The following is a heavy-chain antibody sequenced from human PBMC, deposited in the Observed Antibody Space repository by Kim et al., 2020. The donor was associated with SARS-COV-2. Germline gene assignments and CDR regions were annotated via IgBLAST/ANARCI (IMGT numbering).Heavy chain of an antibody. V-gene: IGHV3-11*06. Sequence: RFTISRDNAKNSLYLQMNSLRAEDTAVYYCARLSRDYDFWSGYYYYGMDVWGQGTTVTVSS. J-gene: IGHJ6*02. CDR3: ARLSRDYDFWSGYYYYGMDV. D-gene: IGHD3-3*01.